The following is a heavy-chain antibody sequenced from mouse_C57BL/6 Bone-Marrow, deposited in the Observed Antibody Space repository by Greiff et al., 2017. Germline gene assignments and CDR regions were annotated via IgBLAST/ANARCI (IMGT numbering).Heavy chain of an antibody. D-gene: IGHD2-1*01. J-gene: IGHJ1*03. CDR1: GYTFTSYG. CDR3: ARSILYYGNYVPSRYFDV. CDR2: IYPRSGNT. Sequence: QVQLQHSGAELARPGASVKLSCKASGYTFTSYGISWVKQRTGQGLEWIGEIYPRSGNTYYNEKFKGKATLTADKSSSTAYMELRSLTSEDSAVYFCARSILYYGNYVPSRYFDVWGTGTTVTVSS. V-gene: IGHV1-81*01.